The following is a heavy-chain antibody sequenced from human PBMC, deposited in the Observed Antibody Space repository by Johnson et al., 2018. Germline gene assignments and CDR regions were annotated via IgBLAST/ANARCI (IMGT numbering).Heavy chain of an antibody. CDR1: GFTFSSYG. Sequence: QVQLVESGGGVVQPGRSLRVSCAASGFTFSSYGMHWVRQAPGKGLEWVAVISYDGRTKYYGDSVRGRFPISRENSKNTLYLEMSSLRAEDTAVYHCAKAKERQWLDDAFDIWGQGTMVSVSS. CDR2: ISYDGRTK. D-gene: IGHD6-19*01. J-gene: IGHJ3*02. CDR3: AKAKERQWLDDAFDI. V-gene: IGHV3-30*18.